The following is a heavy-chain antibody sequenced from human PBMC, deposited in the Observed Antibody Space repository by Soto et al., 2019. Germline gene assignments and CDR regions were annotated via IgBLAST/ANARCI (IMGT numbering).Heavy chain of an antibody. CDR2: IIPIFGTA. D-gene: IGHD2-8*02. V-gene: IGHV1-69*06. CDR3: VRGPYSSGSLYYLDY. J-gene: IGHJ4*02. Sequence: SVKVSCKASGGTFSSYAISWVRQAPGQGLEWMGGIIPIFGTANYAQKFQGRVTITADKSTSTAYMELSSLTSEDTALYFCVRGPYSSGSLYYLDYWGQGTLVTVSS. CDR1: GGTFSSYA.